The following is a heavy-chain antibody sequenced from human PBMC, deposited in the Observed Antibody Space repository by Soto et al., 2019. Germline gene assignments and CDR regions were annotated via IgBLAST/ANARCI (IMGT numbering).Heavy chain of an antibody. CDR2: IYYSGST. D-gene: IGHD6-13*01. CDR1: GGSISSGGYY. J-gene: IGHJ3*02. Sequence: TSETLSLTCTVSGGSISSGGYYWSWIRQHPGKGLEWIGYIYYSGSTYYNPSLKSRVTISVDTSKNQFSLKLSSVTAADTAVYYCARDSRRSSSWYPDAFDIWGQGTMVTVSS. CDR3: ARDSRRSSSWYPDAFDI. V-gene: IGHV4-31*03.